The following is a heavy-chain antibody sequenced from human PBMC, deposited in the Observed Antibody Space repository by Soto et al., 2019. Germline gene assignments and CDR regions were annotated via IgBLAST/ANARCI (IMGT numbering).Heavy chain of an antibody. D-gene: IGHD2-2*01. CDR2: ISAYNGNT. Sequence: ASVKVSCKASGYTFTSYGISWVRQAPGQGLEWMGWISAYNGNTNYAQKLQGRVTMTTDTSTSTAYMELRSLRSDDTAVYYCARDSTPKDIVVVPAAKYYYYYYGMDVWRQGTTVTVSS. CDR3: ARDSTPKDIVVVPAAKYYYYYYGMDV. CDR1: GYTFTSYG. V-gene: IGHV1-18*04. J-gene: IGHJ6*02.